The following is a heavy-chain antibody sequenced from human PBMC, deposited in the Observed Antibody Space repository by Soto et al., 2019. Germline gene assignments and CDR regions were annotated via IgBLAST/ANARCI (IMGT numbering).Heavy chain of an antibody. Sequence: EVQLVESEGGLVQPGGSLRLSCAASGFTFSYYWMHWVRQAPGQGLVWVSRIHSDGSSTTYADSVNGRFTISRDNAKNTLYLQMNSLRAEDTAVYYCARGDRGAFDLWGQGTMVTVSS. CDR2: IHSDGSST. D-gene: IGHD2-21*02. J-gene: IGHJ3*01. CDR1: GFTFSYYW. V-gene: IGHV3-74*01. CDR3: ARGDRGAFDL.